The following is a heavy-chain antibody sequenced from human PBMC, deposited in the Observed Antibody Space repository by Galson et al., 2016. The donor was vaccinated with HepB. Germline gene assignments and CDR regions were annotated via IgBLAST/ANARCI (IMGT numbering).Heavy chain of an antibody. Sequence: SLRLSCAASGFTFRNYYMSWVRQAPGKGLEWVANIKQDGSDKFYVDSVKGRFTISRDNAKSSLYLQMNSLGAEDTAIYYCAREDIVVVPTTMDDAFDIWGLGTMGTVSS. CDR1: GFTFRNYY. CDR3: AREDIVVVPTTMDDAFDI. CDR2: IKQDGSDK. J-gene: IGHJ3*02. D-gene: IGHD2-2*01. V-gene: IGHV3-7*03.